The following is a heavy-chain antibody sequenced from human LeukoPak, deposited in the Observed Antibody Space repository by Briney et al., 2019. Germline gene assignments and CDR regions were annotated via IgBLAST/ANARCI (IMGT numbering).Heavy chain of an antibody. CDR2: IYTSGST. Sequence: SETLSLTCTVSGGSISSYYWSWIRQPAGKGLEWIGRIYTSGSTNYNPSLKSRVTMSVDTSKNQFSLKLSSVTAADTAVYYCARDHSDFWSGYHPYYFDYWGQGTLVTVSS. CDR3: ARDHSDFWSGYHPYYFDY. D-gene: IGHD3-3*01. V-gene: IGHV4-4*07. CDR1: GGSISSYY. J-gene: IGHJ4*02.